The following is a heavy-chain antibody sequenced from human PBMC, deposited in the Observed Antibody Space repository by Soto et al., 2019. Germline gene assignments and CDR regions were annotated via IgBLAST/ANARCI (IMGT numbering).Heavy chain of an antibody. V-gene: IGHV1-46*01. Sequence: VPVKVSCRASGNTFTTYYLHWMRPAPGQGLEWLGVINPNTGSATYAHSFQDGLTLTTDTSTNTVSRELSSLKFEDTAGYYCARTLSYFDTLAQGTLVTVAS. CDR2: INPNTGSA. CDR3: ARTLSYFDT. CDR1: GNTFTTYY. J-gene: IGHJ4*01.